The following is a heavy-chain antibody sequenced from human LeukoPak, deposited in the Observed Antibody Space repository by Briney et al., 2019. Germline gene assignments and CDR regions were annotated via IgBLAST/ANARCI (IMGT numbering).Heavy chain of an antibody. D-gene: IGHD6-13*01. CDR2: IRYDGSNK. Sequence: PGGSLRLSCAASGFTFSSYGMHWVRQAPGKGLEWVAFIRYDGSNKYYADSVKGRFTISRDNSKNTLYLQMNSLRAEDTAVYYCARRPGIAIGGYDYWGQGTLVTVSS. V-gene: IGHV3-30*02. CDR3: ARRPGIAIGGYDY. CDR1: GFTFSSYG. J-gene: IGHJ4*02.